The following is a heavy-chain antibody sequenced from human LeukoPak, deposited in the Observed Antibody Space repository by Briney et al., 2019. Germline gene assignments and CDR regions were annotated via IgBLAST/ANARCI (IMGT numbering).Heavy chain of an antibody. V-gene: IGHV4-38-2*02. Sequence: PSETLSLTCTVSGYSISSGYYWGWIRQPPGKGLEWIGSIYHSGSTYYNPSLKSRVTISVDTSKNQFSLKLSSVTAADTAVYYCAKEDILTGSPLGSWGQGTLVTVSS. D-gene: IGHD3-9*01. CDR3: AKEDILTGSPLGS. CDR2: IYHSGST. CDR1: GYSISSGYY. J-gene: IGHJ5*02.